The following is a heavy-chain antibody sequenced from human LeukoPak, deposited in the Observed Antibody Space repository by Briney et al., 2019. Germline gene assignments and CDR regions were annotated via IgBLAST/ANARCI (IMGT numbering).Heavy chain of an antibody. J-gene: IGHJ6*02. V-gene: IGHV3-7*01. CDR1: GFTFSSYA. CDR3: ARVWMATIRYYYYGMDV. Sequence: PGGSLRLSCAASGFTFSSYAMSWVRQAPGKGLEWVANIRKDGGEIHYVDSVKGRFTISRDNAKNSLYLQMNSLRAEDTAVYYCARVWMATIRYYYYGMDVWGQGTTVTVSS. D-gene: IGHD5-24*01. CDR2: IRKDGGEI.